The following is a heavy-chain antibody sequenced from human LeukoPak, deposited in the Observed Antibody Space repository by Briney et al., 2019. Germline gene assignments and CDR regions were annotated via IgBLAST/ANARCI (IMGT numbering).Heavy chain of an antibody. CDR3: ARGRGGYSSSWYSGFDY. CDR2: LYYSGST. CDR1: GGSISNYY. Sequence: SETLSLTCTVSGGSISNYYWSWIRQPPGKGLEWIGYLYYSGSTNYNPSLKSRVTISVDTSNNQFSLKLSSVTAADTAVYYCARGRGGYSSSWYSGFDYWGQGTLVTVSS. J-gene: IGHJ4*02. D-gene: IGHD6-13*01. V-gene: IGHV4-59*01.